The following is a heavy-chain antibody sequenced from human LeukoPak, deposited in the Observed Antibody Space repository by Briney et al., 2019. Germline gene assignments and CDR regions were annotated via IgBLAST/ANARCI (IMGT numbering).Heavy chain of an antibody. CDR1: GFTFSSYA. Sequence: GGSLRLSCAASGFTFSSYAMHWVRQAPGKGLEWVSGISGSGGRTYYADSVRGRLTISRDSSKNTVDLQMNSLRAEDTAVYYCARDTVAAAGIDYWGQGTLVTVSS. V-gene: IGHV3-23*01. D-gene: IGHD6-13*01. J-gene: IGHJ4*02. CDR2: ISGSGGRT. CDR3: ARDTVAAAGIDY.